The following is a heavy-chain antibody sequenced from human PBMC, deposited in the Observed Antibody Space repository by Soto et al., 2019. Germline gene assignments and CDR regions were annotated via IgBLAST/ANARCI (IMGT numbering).Heavy chain of an antibody. D-gene: IGHD3-3*01. J-gene: IGHJ4*02. V-gene: IGHV1-18*01. CDR1: GYIFTSYG. Sequence: ASVKVSCKASGYIFTSYGISWVRQAPGQGLEWMGWISAYNGDTNYAQKLQGRVTMTTDTSTSTAYMGLRSLRSDDTAVYYCARGYDFWSGYQQLDYWGQGTLVTVSS. CDR3: ARGYDFWSGYQQLDY. CDR2: ISAYNGDT.